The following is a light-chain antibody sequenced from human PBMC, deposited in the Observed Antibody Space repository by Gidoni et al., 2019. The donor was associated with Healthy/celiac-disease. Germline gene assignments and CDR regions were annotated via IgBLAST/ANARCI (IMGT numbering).Light chain of an antibody. V-gene: IGKV3-20*01. CDR2: GAS. CDR3: QQYGSSLRVT. CDR1: QSVSSSY. J-gene: IGKJ4*01. Sequence: EIVLPQSPDTLSLSPGERATLSCRASQSVSSSYLAWYQQPPGQAPTLLIYGASSRATGSPDRFSGSGSGTDFTLTSSRLEPEDFAVYYCQQYGSSLRVTFGGGTKVEIK.